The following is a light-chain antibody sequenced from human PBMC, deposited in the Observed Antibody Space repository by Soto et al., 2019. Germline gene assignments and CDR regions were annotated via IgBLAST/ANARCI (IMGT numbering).Light chain of an antibody. V-gene: IGKV1-39*01. CDR3: QQTHNFPFS. Sequence: DIQMTQSPSSLSASVGDRVTITCRASQAISTSINWYQQKPGKAPNLLIFAASTLQSGVPSRFSGTGSGTDFTLTVSSLQPEDFATYYCQQTHNFPFSVGPGTKVDIK. CDR1: QAISTS. J-gene: IGKJ3*01. CDR2: AAS.